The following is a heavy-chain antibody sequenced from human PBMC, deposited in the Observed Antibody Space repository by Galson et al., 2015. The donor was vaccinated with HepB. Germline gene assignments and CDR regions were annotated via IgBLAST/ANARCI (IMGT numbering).Heavy chain of an antibody. CDR1: GYTFTSYG. J-gene: IGHJ6*02. CDR3: ARWRDFWSGYPVVHYGMDV. V-gene: IGHV1-18*01. Sequence: SVKVSCKASGYTFTSYGISWVRQAPGQGLEWMGWISAYNGNTNYAQKLQGRVTMTTDTSTSTAYMELRSLRSDDTAVYYCARWRDFWSGYPVVHYGMDVWGQGTTVTVSS. D-gene: IGHD3-3*01. CDR2: ISAYNGNT.